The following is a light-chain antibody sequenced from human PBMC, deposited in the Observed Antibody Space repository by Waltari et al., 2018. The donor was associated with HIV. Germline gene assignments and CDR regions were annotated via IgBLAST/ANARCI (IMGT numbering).Light chain of an antibody. Sequence: HSALTQPRSVSGSHGQSVTISCTGTSSDIGAYDYVSWFQKFPGRAPKLLIFDVNKRPSGVPDRFSGFKSGDTASLTISGLQPDDESDYFCSSYGGVASYLIFGGGTTLTVL. J-gene: IGLJ2*01. CDR1: SSDIGAYDY. V-gene: IGLV2-11*01. CDR3: SSYGGVASYLI. CDR2: DVN.